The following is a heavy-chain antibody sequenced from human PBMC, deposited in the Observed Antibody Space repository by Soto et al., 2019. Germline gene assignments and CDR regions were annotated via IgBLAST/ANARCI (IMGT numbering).Heavy chain of an antibody. CDR2: IYSGGST. V-gene: IGHV3-53*01. CDR3: ARDLPQRGYSYGYYYYYGMDV. D-gene: IGHD5-18*01. J-gene: IGHJ6*02. CDR1: WFTVSSNY. Sequence: PEGSLRLSCAASWFTVSSNYMSWVRQAPGKGLEWVSVIYSGGSTYYADSVKGRFTISRDNSKNTLYLQMNSLRAEDTAVYYCARDLPQRGYSYGYYYYYGMDVWGQGTTVTVSS.